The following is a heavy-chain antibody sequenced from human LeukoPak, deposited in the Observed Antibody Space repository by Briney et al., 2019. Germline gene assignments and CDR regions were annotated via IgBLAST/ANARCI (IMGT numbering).Heavy chain of an antibody. CDR2: ISSSSSYI. V-gene: IGHV3-21*01. J-gene: IGHJ4*02. D-gene: IGHD1-26*01. Sequence: GGSLRLSCAASGFTFSSYSMTWVRQAPGKGLEWVSSISSSSSYIYYADSVKGRFTISRDNAKNSLYLQMNSLRAEDTAVYYCARDSRELDFDYWGQGTLVTVSS. CDR1: GFTFSSYS. CDR3: ARDSRELDFDY.